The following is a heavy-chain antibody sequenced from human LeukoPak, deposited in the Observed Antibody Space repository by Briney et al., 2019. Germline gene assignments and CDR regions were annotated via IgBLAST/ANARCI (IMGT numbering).Heavy chain of an antibody. V-gene: IGHV3-23*01. J-gene: IGHJ4*02. CDR1: GFTFSSYA. D-gene: IGHD2/OR15-2a*01. CDR3: ARNSPTIYYFDY. Sequence: TGGSLRLSCAASGFTFSSYAISWVRQAPGKGLEWVSAISGSGGSTYYADSVKGRFTISRDNSKNTLYLQMNSLRAEDTAVYYCARNSPTIYYFDYWGQGTLVTVSS. CDR2: ISGSGGST.